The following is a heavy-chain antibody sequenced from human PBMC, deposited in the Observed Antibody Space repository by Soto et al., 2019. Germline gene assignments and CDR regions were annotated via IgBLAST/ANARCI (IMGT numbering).Heavy chain of an antibody. D-gene: IGHD3-22*01. Sequence: QVQLVQSGAEVKKPESSVRVSCKASGGTFNNYAITWVRQAPGQGLEWLGGTIPMFCTTNYAEKFQGRVTITADESTNTAYMELSSLRSEDTAIYYCTRCGIRYHSIGYYLGIDGMDVWGQGTTVIVSS. V-gene: IGHV1-69*12. CDR1: GGTFNNYA. CDR3: TRCGIRYHSIGYYLGIDGMDV. J-gene: IGHJ6*02. CDR2: TIPMFCTT.